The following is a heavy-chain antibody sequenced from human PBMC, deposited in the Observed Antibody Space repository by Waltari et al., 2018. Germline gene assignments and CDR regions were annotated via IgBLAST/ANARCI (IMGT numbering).Heavy chain of an antibody. Sequence: QVQLVQSGAEVKKPGSSVKVSCKASGGTFSSYAISWVRQAPGQGLEWMGGIIPIFGTANYAQRFQGRVTITGDKSTSTAYMELSSRRSEDTAVYYCATPSDYGSYYYYGMDVWGQGTTVTVSS. J-gene: IGHJ6*02. CDR1: GGTFSSYA. CDR3: ATPSDYGSYYYYGMDV. V-gene: IGHV1-69*06. D-gene: IGHD3-10*01. CDR2: IIPIFGTA.